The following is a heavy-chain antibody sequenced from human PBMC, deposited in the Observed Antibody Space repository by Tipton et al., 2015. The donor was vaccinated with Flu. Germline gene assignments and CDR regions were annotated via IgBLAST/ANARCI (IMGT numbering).Heavy chain of an antibody. V-gene: IGHV4-4*07. D-gene: IGHD5-18*01. CDR1: GGSISSYY. CDR3: ARDGYSYGYVLNPAFDI. J-gene: IGHJ3*02. Sequence: LRLSCTVSGGSISSYYWSWIRQPAGKGLEWIGRIYTSGSTNYNPSLKSRVTMSVDTSKNQFSLKLSSVTAADTAVYYCARDGYSYGYVLNPAFDIWGQGTIVTVSS. CDR2: IYTSGST.